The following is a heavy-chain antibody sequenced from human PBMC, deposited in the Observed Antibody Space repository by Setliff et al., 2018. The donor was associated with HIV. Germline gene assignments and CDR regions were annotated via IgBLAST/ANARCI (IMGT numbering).Heavy chain of an antibody. CDR1: GYSFTSYW. CDR3: ARHGQYGSGSYYNRPFDF. V-gene: IGHV5-51*01. D-gene: IGHD3-10*01. J-gene: IGHJ4*02. Sequence: GESLKISCKGSGYSFTSYWIAWLRQTPGKGLEWMGIIYPGDSDTRYSPSFQGQVTISADKSISTAYLQWSSLKASDTAMYYCARHGQYGSGSYYNRPFDFWGQGTLVTVS. CDR2: IYPGDSDT.